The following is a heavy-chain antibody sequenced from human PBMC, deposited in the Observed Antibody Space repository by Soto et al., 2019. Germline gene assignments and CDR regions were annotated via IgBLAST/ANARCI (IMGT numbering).Heavy chain of an antibody. CDR3: ARARLRFRETLAPEYFDL. CDR2: INSDGSRT. Sequence: GGSLRLSCTAAGFNFSGFWTQGVRQVPGRGLVWVSHINSDGSRTSYAESVKGRFTISRDNAKNSLSLQMNSLRAEDTAVYYCARARLRFRETLAPEYFDLWGQGTLVTVS. D-gene: IGHD3-10*01. J-gene: IGHJ4*02. V-gene: IGHV3-74*01. CDR1: GFNFSGFW.